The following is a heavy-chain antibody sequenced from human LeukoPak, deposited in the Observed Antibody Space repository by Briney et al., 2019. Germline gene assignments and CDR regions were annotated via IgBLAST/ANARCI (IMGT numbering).Heavy chain of an antibody. J-gene: IGHJ3*02. Sequence: PRGSLRLSCAASGFTFSSYAMSWVRQAPGKGLEWVSAISGSGGSTYYADSVKGRFTISRDNSKNTLYLQMNSLRAEDTAVYYCAKDGLRFLEWLAVDAFDIWGQGTMVTVSS. CDR3: AKDGLRFLEWLAVDAFDI. V-gene: IGHV3-23*01. CDR1: GFTFSSYA. D-gene: IGHD3-3*01. CDR2: ISGSGGST.